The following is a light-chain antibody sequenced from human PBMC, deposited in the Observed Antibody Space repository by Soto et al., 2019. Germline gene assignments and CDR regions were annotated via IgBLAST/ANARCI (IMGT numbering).Light chain of an antibody. V-gene: IGKV1-9*01. Sequence: DIQLTQSPCFLYASVGERAISTCRASHDIRTYLAWYQQKPRKAPKLMIYEAPTLQSGVPSRFSGSGSGTEFTLTISGLLPEDFATYHCQQLNTLPFTFGQGTRLEIK. CDR2: EAP. CDR3: QQLNTLPFT. CDR1: HDIRTY. J-gene: IGKJ5*01.